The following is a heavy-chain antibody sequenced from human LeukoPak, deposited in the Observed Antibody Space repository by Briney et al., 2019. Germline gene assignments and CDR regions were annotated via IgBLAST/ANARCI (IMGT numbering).Heavy chain of an antibody. CDR1: GGSISSSSYY. V-gene: IGHV4-39*07. CDR2: IYYSGST. D-gene: IGHD6-19*01. Sequence: SETLSLTCTVSGGSISSSSYYWGWIRQPPGKGLEWIGSIYYSGSTYYNPSLKSRVTISVDTSKNQFSLKLSSVTAADTAVYYCARVGDGSSGWLYYYYYMDVWGKGTTVTVSS. CDR3: ARVGDGSSGWLYYYYYMDV. J-gene: IGHJ6*03.